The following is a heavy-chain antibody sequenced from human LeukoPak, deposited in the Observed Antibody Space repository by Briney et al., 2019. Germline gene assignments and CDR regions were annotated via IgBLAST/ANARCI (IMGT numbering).Heavy chain of an antibody. D-gene: IGHD2-2*01. J-gene: IGHJ4*02. CDR2: ISGSGGST. CDR3: ATIVVDPAAEYYFDY. Sequence: PGGSLRLSCAASGFTFNSYAMSWLRQAPGKGLEGVSDISGSGGSTYYADSLKGRFTISRDTSKNTLYLQMNSLRAEDTAVYYCATIVVDPAAEYYFDYWGQGTLVTVSS. CDR1: GFTFNSYA. V-gene: IGHV3-23*01.